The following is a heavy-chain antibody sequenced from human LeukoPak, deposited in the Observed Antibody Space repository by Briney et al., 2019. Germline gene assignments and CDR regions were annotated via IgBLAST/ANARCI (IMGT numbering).Heavy chain of an antibody. CDR3: ARVPPDYNDLHDALDL. CDR2: IYYSGST. CDR1: GGSIRSYY. J-gene: IGHJ3*01. Sequence: SETLSLTCAVYGGSIRSYYWSWLRQPPGKGLEWIGYIYYSGSTNYNPSLKSRVTISVDTSKNQFSLKLSSVTAADTAVYYCARVPPDYNDLHDALDLWGQGTVVTVSS. V-gene: IGHV4-59*01. D-gene: IGHD4-17*01.